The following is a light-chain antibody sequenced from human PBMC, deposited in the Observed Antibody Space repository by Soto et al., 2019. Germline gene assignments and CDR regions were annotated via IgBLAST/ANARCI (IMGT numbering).Light chain of an antibody. J-gene: IGKJ3*01. V-gene: IGKV3-20*01. CDR1: QSVSSSY. CDR3: QQYGSSPLA. CDR2: GAS. Sequence: IVLTQSPGTLSLSPGESATLSCRASQSVSSSYLAWYQQKPGQAPRLPIYGASSRATGIPDRFSGSGSGTDFTLTISSLQPEDFAVYYCQQYGSSPLAFGPGTKVDIK.